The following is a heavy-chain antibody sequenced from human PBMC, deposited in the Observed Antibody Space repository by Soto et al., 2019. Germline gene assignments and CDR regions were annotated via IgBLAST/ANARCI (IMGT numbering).Heavy chain of an antibody. CDR3: AREGHNPSCKCKGYYQYFDS. D-gene: IGHD3-22*01. V-gene: IGHV1-18*01. CDR2: ISAYNGNT. CDR1: GYTFTSYG. J-gene: IGHJ4*02. Sequence: ASVKVSCKASGYTFTSYGISWVRQAPGQGLEWMGWISAYNGNTNYAQKLQGRVTMTTDTFTNTAYMELRSLTSDDTAIYYCAREGHNPSCKCKGYYQYFDSWGQGTQVTVS.